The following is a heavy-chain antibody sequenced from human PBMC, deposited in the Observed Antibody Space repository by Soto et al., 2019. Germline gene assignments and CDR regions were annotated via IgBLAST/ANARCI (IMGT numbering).Heavy chain of an antibody. Sequence: GGSLRLSCAAPGFTCSSYSMNWVRQAPGKGLEWVSSISSGSSYIYYADSVKSRFTISRDNAKNSLYLQMNSLRAEDTAVYYCARDADYCSGGTCYLDYWGQGTLVTVSS. CDR1: GFTCSSYS. J-gene: IGHJ4*02. CDR2: ISSGSSYI. CDR3: ARDADYCSGGTCYLDY. V-gene: IGHV3-21*01. D-gene: IGHD2-15*01.